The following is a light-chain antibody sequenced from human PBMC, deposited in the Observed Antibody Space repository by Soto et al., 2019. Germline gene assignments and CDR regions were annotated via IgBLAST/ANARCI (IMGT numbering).Light chain of an antibody. CDR1: QSVDRN. V-gene: IGKV3D-15*01. Sequence: EIVMTQSPGTLSVSTEEGATLSCRASQSVDRNLAWYQQKPGQAPRLLIYGASTRPTGIPDRFSGSGSGTEFSLTISRLLSEDFAVYYCQQYDSWPLPFGGGTKVEIK. J-gene: IGKJ4*01. CDR3: QQYDSWPLP. CDR2: GAS.